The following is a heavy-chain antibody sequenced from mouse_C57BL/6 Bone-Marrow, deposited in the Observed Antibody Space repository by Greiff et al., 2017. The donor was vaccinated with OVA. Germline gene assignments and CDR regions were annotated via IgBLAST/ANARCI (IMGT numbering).Heavy chain of an antibody. V-gene: IGHV1-55*01. CDR3: AGSLLWPYYFDY. D-gene: IGHD2-1*01. Sequence: QVQLQQPGAELVKPGASVKMSCKASGYTFTSYWITWVKQRPGQGLEWIGDIYPGCGSTNYNEKFKSKATLTVDTSSSTAYIQVISLTSEDSAVYYYAGSLLWPYYFDYWGQGTTLEV. J-gene: IGHJ2*01. CDR2: IYPGCGST. CDR1: GYTFTSYW.